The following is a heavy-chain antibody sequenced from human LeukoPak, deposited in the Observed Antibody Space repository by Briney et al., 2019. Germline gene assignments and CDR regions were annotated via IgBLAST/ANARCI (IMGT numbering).Heavy chain of an antibody. V-gene: IGHV4-38-2*02. CDR3: AREGNYYDSSGYSNFDC. CDR2: IYHSGNT. D-gene: IGHD3-22*01. CDR1: GYSISSCYF. Sequence: PSETLSLTCAVSGYSISSCYFWGWIRPPPRKGLEWIGSIYHSGNTYYNPSLKSRVTISVDTSKNQFSLKLSSVTAADTAVYYCAREGNYYDSSGYSNFDCWGQGTLVTVSS. J-gene: IGHJ4*02.